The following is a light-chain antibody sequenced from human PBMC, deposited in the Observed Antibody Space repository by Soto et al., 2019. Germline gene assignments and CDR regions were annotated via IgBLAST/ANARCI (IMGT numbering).Light chain of an antibody. CDR1: QSIYINS. J-gene: IGKJ3*01. CDR3: QQYGDSPFA. V-gene: IGKV3-20*01. Sequence: EIVLTQSPGTLSLSPGERATLSCRASQSIYINSLAWYQHKRGQAPRLLIYAATVRATAVPDRFNGSGSGTDFALTISRLEPEDSAMYYCQQYGDSPFAFGRGTKRDVK. CDR2: AAT.